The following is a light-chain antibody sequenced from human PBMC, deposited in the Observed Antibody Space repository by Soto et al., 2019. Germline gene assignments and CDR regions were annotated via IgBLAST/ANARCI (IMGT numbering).Light chain of an antibody. CDR2: DVS. V-gene: IGLV2-14*01. Sequence: QSALTQPASVSGSPGPSITISCTGTSSDVGGYNYVSWYQQHPGKAPKLMIYDVSNRPSGVSNRFSGSKSGNTASLTISGLQAEDEADYYCSSYTSSSTLDWVFGGGTKVTVL. CDR1: SSDVGGYNY. CDR3: SSYTSSSTLDWV. J-gene: IGLJ3*02.